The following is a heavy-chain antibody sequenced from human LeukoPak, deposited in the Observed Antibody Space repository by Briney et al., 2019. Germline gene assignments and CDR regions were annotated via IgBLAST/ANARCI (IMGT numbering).Heavy chain of an antibody. V-gene: IGHV3-48*01. J-gene: IGHJ6*02. Sequence: GGSLRLSCAASGFTFSSYRINWVRQAPGKGLEWVSHISSSGSTMHYADSVKGRFTISRDNAKNSLYLQMNSLRAEDTAVYYCARGGYSGYVTYYYGMDVWGQGTTVTVSS. CDR3: ARGGYSGYVTYYYGMDV. D-gene: IGHD5-12*01. CDR2: ISSSGSTM. CDR1: GFTFSSYR.